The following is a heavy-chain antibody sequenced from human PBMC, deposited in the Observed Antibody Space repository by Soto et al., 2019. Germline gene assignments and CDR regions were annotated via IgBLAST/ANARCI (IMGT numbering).Heavy chain of an antibody. CDR1: GYTFTSYG. D-gene: IGHD4-17*01. CDR2: ISAYNGNT. CDR3: ARVVPTVTTFGEFGY. V-gene: IGHV1-18*01. J-gene: IGHJ4*02. Sequence: ASVKVSCKASGYTFTSYGISWVRQAPGQGLEWMGWISAYNGNTNYAQKIQGRVTMTTDTSTSTTYIEMRGLRSDDTAVYYCARVVPTVTTFGEFGYWGQGTLVTVSS.